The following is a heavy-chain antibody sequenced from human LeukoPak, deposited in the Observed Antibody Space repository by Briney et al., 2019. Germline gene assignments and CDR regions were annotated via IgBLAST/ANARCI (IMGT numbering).Heavy chain of an antibody. V-gene: IGHV1-2*02. CDR2: INPNSGGT. J-gene: IGHJ4*02. CDR3: ARGTYYYDSSGYPHPDDY. D-gene: IGHD3-22*01. Sequence: ASVKVSCKASGYTFTGDYMHWVRQAPGQGLEWMGWINPNSGGTNYAQKFQGRVTMTRDTSISTAYMELSRLRSDDTAVYYCARGTYYYDSSGYPHPDDYWGQGTLVTVSS. CDR1: GYTFTGDY.